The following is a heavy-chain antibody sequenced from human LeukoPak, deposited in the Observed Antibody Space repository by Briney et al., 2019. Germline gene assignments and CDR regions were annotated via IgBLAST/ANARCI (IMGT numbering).Heavy chain of an antibody. D-gene: IGHD4-17*01. CDR2: IYYSGST. J-gene: IGHJ4*02. V-gene: IGHV4-31*03. Sequence: SETLSLTCTVSGGCMSSGGYYWSWIRQHPGKGLEWIGYIYYSGSTYYNPSLKSRVTISVDTSKNQFSLKLSSVTAADTAVYYCARVRGDYVDYWGQGTLVTVSS. CDR3: ARVRGDYVDY. CDR1: GGCMSSGGYY.